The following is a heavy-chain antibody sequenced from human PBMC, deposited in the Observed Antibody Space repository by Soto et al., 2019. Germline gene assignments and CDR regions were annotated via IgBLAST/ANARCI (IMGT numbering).Heavy chain of an antibody. CDR1: GYTFTGYY. J-gene: IGHJ6*02. D-gene: IGHD3-16*01. Sequence: QVQLVQSGAEVKKPGASVKVSCKASGYTFTGYYMHWVRQAPGQGLEWMGWINPNSGGTNYAQKLQGGVTMTMDTSISTAYMELSRLRSDDTAVYYCARDYDYVWGSHGMDVWGQGTTVTVSS. V-gene: IGHV1-2*02. CDR2: INPNSGGT. CDR3: ARDYDYVWGSHGMDV.